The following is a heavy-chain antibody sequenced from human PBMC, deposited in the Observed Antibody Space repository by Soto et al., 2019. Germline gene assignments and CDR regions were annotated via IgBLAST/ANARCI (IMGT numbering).Heavy chain of an antibody. CDR1: GFTFSSYA. Sequence: LRLSCAASGFTFSSYAMSWVRQAPGKGLEWVSAISGSGGSTYYADSVKGRFTISRDNSKNTLYLQMNSLRAEDTAVYYCAKDSALRYCSGGSCYYFDYWGQGTLVTVSS. CDR3: AKDSALRYCSGGSCYYFDY. CDR2: ISGSGGST. J-gene: IGHJ4*02. V-gene: IGHV3-23*01. D-gene: IGHD2-15*01.